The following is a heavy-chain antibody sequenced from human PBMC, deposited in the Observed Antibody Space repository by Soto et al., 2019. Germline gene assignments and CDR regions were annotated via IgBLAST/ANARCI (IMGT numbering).Heavy chain of an antibody. Sequence: ASVKVSCKASGHSLNKYDINWVRQAPGQGLEWMGWVNPNSGETGFAQKFQGRITMTRNTSINTVYMELRSLRSDDTAVYFCSETGGPWGQGTLVTVYS. V-gene: IGHV1-8*01. CDR3: SETGGP. J-gene: IGHJ5*02. CDR2: VNPNSGET. D-gene: IGHD3-9*01. CDR1: GHSLNKYD.